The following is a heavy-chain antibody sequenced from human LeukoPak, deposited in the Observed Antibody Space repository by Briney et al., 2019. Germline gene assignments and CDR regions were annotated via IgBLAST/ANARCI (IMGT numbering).Heavy chain of an antibody. CDR2: INHSGST. CDR1: GGSFSGYY. Sequence: SETLSLTCAVYGGSFSGYYWSWIRQPPGKGLEWIGEINHSGSTNYNPSLKSRVTISVDTSKNQFSLKLSSVTAADTAVYYCARHQDDSSGYYYTASFDYWGQGTLVTVSS. CDR3: ARHQDDSSGYYYTASFDY. J-gene: IGHJ4*02. D-gene: IGHD3-22*01. V-gene: IGHV4-34*01.